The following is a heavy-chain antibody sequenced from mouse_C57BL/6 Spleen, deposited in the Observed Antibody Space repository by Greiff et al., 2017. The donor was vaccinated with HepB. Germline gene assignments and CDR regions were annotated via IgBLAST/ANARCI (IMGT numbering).Heavy chain of an antibody. CDR1: GFTFSSYA. CDR2: ISDGGSYT. D-gene: IGHD2-3*01. CDR3: ARDIGYYDAY. J-gene: IGHJ3*01. Sequence: EVMLVESGGGLVKPGGSLKLSCAASGFTFSSYAMSWVRQTPEKRLEWVATISDGGSYTYYPDNVKGRFTISRDNAKNNLYLQMSHLKSEDTAMYYCARDIGYYDAYWGQGTLVTVSA. V-gene: IGHV5-4*01.